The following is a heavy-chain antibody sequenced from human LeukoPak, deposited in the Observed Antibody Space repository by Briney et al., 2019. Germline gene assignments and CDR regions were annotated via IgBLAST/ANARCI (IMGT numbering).Heavy chain of an antibody. D-gene: IGHD5-12*01. CDR1: GYTFTSYD. J-gene: IGHJ6*03. V-gene: IGHV1-8*01. CDR2: MNPNSGNT. Sequence: ASVKVSCKASGYTFTSYDINWVRQATGQGLEWMGWMNPNSGNTGYAQKFQGRVTMTRNTSISTAYMEQSSLRCEDTAVYYCARGVIGYDYDYYYYYYMDVWGKGTTVTVSS. CDR3: ARGVIGYDYDYYYYYYMDV.